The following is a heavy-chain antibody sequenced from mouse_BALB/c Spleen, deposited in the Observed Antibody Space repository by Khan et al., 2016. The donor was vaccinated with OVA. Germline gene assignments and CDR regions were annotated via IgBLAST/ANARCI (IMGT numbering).Heavy chain of an antibody. D-gene: IGHD1-1*01. J-gene: IGHJ4*01. Sequence: DLVEPGASVTLSCKASGYTFTSYWINWIKKRPGQGLEWIGQIGPGSGSAYYNDLFKGKATLTVDTSSSTVYIQLSSLSSEDSAVSVCASTLAYGRGLYAMDYWGQGTPVTVSS. CDR3: ASTLAYGRGLYAMDY. V-gene: IGHV1S41*01. CDR2: IGPGSGSA. CDR1: GYTFTSYW.